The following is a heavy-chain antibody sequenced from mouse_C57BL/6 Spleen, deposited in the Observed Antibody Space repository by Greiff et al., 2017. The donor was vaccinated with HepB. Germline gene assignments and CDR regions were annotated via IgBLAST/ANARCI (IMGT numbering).Heavy chain of an antibody. CDR2: IDPSDSYT. CDR1: GYTFTSYW. V-gene: IGHV1-69*01. D-gene: IGHD1-1*01. CDR3: TRTKYYGSTNSAMDY. Sequence: QVQLQQPGAELVLPGASVKLSCKASGYTFTSYWMHWVNQTPGQGLEWIGEIDPSDSYTYYNQKLNGKCTFTVDKTSSTAYMQISSLTSEDSAFYCCTRTKYYGSTNSAMDYWGQGTSVTVSS. J-gene: IGHJ4*01.